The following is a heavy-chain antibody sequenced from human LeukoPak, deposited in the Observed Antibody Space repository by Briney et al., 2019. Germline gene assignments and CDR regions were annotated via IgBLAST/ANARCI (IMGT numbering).Heavy chain of an antibody. Sequence: GGSLRLSCAASGFTFDDYAMHWVRQAPGKGLEWVPSISWNSGSIGYADSVKGRFTISRDNAKNSLYLQMNSLRAEDTAVYYCARCSGDCYANPFDYWGQGTLVTASS. J-gene: IGHJ4*02. CDR1: GFTFDDYA. CDR2: ISWNSGSI. CDR3: ARCSGDCYANPFDY. V-gene: IGHV3-9*01. D-gene: IGHD2-21*02.